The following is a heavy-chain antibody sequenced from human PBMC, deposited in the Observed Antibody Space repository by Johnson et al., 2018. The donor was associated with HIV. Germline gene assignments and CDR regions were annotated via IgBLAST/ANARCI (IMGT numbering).Heavy chain of an antibody. Sequence: VQLVESGGGVVQPGRSLRLSCAASRFTFSTYAMHWVRQAPGKGLEYVSAISNNGDNTYYADYVKGRFTISRANSKNTLYPQMGSLRAEDMAVYYCGRRYCSGGSCYFRWWSGTFDIWGQGTMVAVSS. D-gene: IGHD2-15*01. CDR1: RFTFSTYA. CDR2: ISNNGDNT. CDR3: GRRYCSGGSCYFRWWSGTFDI. J-gene: IGHJ3*02. V-gene: IGHV3-64*07.